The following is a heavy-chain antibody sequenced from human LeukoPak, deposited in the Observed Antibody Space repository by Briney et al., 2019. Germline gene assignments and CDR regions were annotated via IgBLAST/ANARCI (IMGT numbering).Heavy chain of an antibody. CDR1: GGSISSYY. J-gene: IGHJ4*02. CDR3: ARHANSHLRPIRGGPLEYDY. CDR2: IYYSGST. Sequence: SETLSLTCTVSGGSISSYYWSWIRQPPGKGLEWIGYIYYSGSTNYNPSLKSRVTISVDTSKNQFSLKLSSVTAADTAVYYCARHANSHLRPIRGGPLEYDYWGQGTLVTVSS. D-gene: IGHD4/OR15-4a*01. V-gene: IGHV4-59*08.